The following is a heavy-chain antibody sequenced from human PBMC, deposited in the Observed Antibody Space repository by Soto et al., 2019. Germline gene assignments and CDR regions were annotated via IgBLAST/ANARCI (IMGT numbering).Heavy chain of an antibody. J-gene: IGHJ6*02. CDR1: GGTFSSYA. CDR2: IIPIFGTA. D-gene: IGHD4-17*01. Sequence: QVQLVQSGAEVKKPGSSVKVSCKASGGTFSSYAISWVRQAPGQGLEWMGGIIPIFGTANYAQKFQGRDTITADESTSTAYVELSSLRSEDTAVYYCGKTTVTTTYYYGMDVWGQGTTVTVSS. CDR3: GKTTVTTTYYYGMDV. V-gene: IGHV1-69*01.